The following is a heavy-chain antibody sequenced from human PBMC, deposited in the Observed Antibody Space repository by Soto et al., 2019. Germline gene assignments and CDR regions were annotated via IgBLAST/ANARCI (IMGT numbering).Heavy chain of an antibody. V-gene: IGHV4-34*01. CDR1: GGSFSGYY. J-gene: IGHJ3*02. CDR3: ARVLYSSSSYAFDI. D-gene: IGHD6-6*01. CDR2: INHSGST. Sequence: SETLSLTCAVYGGSFSGYYWSWIRQPPGKGLEWIGEINHSGSTNYNPSLKSRVTISVDTSKNQFSLKLSSVTAADTAVYYCARVLYSSSSYAFDIWGQGTMVTV.